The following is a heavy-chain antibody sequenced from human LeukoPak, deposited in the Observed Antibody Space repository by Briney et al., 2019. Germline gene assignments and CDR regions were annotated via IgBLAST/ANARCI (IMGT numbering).Heavy chain of an antibody. CDR2: IYSGGST. CDR1: GFTFSSNY. J-gene: IGHJ3*02. D-gene: IGHD5-12*01. CDR3: ARDPRGYERAFDI. V-gene: IGHV3-53*01. Sequence: PGGSLRLSCAASGFTFSSNYMSWVRQAPGKGLEWVSVIYSGGSTYYADSVKGRFTISRDNSKNTLYLQMNSLRAEDTAVYYCARDPRGYERAFDIWGQGTMVTVSS.